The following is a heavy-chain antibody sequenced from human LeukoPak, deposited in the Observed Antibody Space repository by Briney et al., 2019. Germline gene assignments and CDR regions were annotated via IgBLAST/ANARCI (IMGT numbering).Heavy chain of an antibody. Sequence: PSETLSLTCTVSGGSISSYYWSWIRQPPGKGLEWIGYIYTSGSTNYNPSLKSRVTISVDTSKNQFSLKLSSVTAADTAVYYCARDSHSVDTATPRGFDPWGQGTLVTVSS. CDR1: GGSISSYY. J-gene: IGHJ5*02. CDR2: IYTSGST. CDR3: ARDSHSVDTATPRGFDP. D-gene: IGHD2-15*01. V-gene: IGHV4-4*09.